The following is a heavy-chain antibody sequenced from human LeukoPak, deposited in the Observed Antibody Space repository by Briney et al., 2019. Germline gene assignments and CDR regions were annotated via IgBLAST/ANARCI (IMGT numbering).Heavy chain of an antibody. CDR2: TYYRSKWYN. Sequence: KPSQTLSLTCAISGDSVSSDSATRNWIRQSPSRGLEWLGRTYYRSKWYNDYAVSVRGRITVDPDTSKNQFSLQLNSVTPEDTAVYYCAGKASYFNYWGQGILVTVSS. V-gene: IGHV6-1*01. CDR3: AGKASYFNY. J-gene: IGHJ4*02. CDR1: GDSVSSDSAT. D-gene: IGHD1-1*01.